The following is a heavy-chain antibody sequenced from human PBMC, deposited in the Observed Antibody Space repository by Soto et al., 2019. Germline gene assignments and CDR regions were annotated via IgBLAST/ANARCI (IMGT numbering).Heavy chain of an antibody. V-gene: IGHV1-18*01. D-gene: IGHD2-8*01. Sequence: QVQLVQSGAEVKKPGASVKVSCKASGYTFTSYGISWVRQAPGQGLEWMGWITAYNGNTKYAQNLQGRVTMTTDTFTSTAYRELRSLRSDDTDVYYCARIPNERGGWFDPWGQGTLVTVSS. CDR2: ITAYNGNT. CDR1: GYTFTSYG. J-gene: IGHJ5*02. CDR3: ARIPNERGGWFDP.